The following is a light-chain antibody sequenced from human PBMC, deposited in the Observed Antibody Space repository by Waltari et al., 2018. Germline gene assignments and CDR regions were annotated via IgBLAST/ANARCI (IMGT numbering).Light chain of an antibody. CDR2: ENN. CDR3: GTWDTSLSALI. Sequence: QSVLTQPPSVSAAPGPQVTISCSGSSSTIGNAYVSWYQQLPGTAPKLFIYENNKRPSGIPDRFSGSKSGTSATLGITGLQTGDEADYYCGTWDTSLSALIFGGGTKLTVL. J-gene: IGLJ2*01. CDR1: SSTIGNAY. V-gene: IGLV1-51*02.